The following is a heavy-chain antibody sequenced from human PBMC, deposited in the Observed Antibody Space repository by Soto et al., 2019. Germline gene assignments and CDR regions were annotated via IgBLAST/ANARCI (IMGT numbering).Heavy chain of an antibody. J-gene: IGHJ4*02. Sequence: SETLSLTCTVSGGSISSYYWSWIRQPPGKGLEWIGYIYYSGSTNYNPSLKSRVTISVDTSKNQFSLKLSSVTAADTAVYYCARRDSYGYFDYWGQGTLVTVSS. D-gene: IGHD5-18*01. V-gene: IGHV4-59*08. CDR1: GGSISSYY. CDR2: IYYSGST. CDR3: ARRDSYGYFDY.